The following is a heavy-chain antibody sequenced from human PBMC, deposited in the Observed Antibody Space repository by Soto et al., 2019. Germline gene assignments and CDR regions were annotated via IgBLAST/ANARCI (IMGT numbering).Heavy chain of an antibody. CDR1: GVTFSNAA. CDR2: IIPIFGGA. D-gene: IGHD2-2*02. CDR3: ARDGKYRHQAIITEYFGMDV. V-gene: IGHV1-69*01. J-gene: IGHJ6*02. Sequence: VQVVQSEAEAKKPGSSVKLSCEVSGVTFSNAAFSWVRQAPGQGLEWMGGIIPIFGGAKYAQKFQGRVEITADELTDIHYMEVTILTIDDTAVYFCARDGKYRHQAIITEYFGMDVWGQGTTVTVS.